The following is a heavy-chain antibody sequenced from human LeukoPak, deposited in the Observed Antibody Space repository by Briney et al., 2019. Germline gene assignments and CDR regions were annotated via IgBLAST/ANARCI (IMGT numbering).Heavy chain of an antibody. CDR2: ISGSGGST. V-gene: IGHV3-23*01. CDR3: AKDLILLLNFDY. D-gene: IGHD3-10*01. Sequence: RPGGSLRLSCAASGFTFSSYAMSWVRQAPGKGLEWVSAISGSGGSTYYADSVKGRFTISRDNSKNTLYLQMNSLRAEDTAVYYCAKDLILLLNFDYWGQGTLVTVSS. J-gene: IGHJ4*02. CDR1: GFTFSSYA.